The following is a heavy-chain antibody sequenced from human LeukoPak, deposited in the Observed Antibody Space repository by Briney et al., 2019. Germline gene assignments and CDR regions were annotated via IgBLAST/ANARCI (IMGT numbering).Heavy chain of an antibody. CDR3: ARERYCTNGVYYDDTYYFDY. CDR2: ISSNGGST. D-gene: IGHD2-8*01. J-gene: IGHJ4*02. CDR1: GFTFSSYA. Sequence: GGSLRLSCAASGFTFSSYAMHWVRQAPGKGLEYVSAISSNGGSTYYANSVKGRFTISRDNSKNTLYLQMGSLRAEDMAVYYCARERYCTNGVYYDDTYYFDYWGQGTLVTVSS. V-gene: IGHV3-64*01.